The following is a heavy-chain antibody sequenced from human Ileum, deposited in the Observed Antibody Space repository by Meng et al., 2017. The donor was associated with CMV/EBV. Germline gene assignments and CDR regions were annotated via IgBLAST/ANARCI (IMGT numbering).Heavy chain of an antibody. CDR3: VRIRFLEWSNNYYYYGMDV. CDR2: IKQDGSEK. CDR1: GFTLSSYW. D-gene: IGHD3-3*01. V-gene: IGHV3-7*01. Sequence: GGSLRLSCEASGFTLSSYWMTWVRQAPGEGLEGVANIKQDGSEKYYVDSVKGRFAISGDNAKNSLYLQMNSLRAEDSAVYYCVRIRFLEWSNNYYYYGMDVWGQGTTVTVSS. J-gene: IGHJ6*02.